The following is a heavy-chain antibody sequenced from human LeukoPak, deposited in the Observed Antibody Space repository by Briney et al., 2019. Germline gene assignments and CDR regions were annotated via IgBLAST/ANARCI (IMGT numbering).Heavy chain of an antibody. J-gene: IGHJ5*02. V-gene: IGHV3-74*01. D-gene: IGHD3-10*01. CDR2: INSDGSST. CDR1: GFTFSSYW. Sequence: PGGSLRLSCAASGFTFSSYWMHWVRQAPGKGLVWVSRINSDGSSTSYADSVKGRFTISRDNAKNTLYLQMNSLRAEDTAVYYCARDRMVRGVIASNWFDPWGQGTLVTVSS. CDR3: ARDRMVRGVIASNWFDP.